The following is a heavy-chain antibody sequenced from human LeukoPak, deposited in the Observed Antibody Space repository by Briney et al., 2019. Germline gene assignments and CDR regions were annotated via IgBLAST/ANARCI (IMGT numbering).Heavy chain of an antibody. CDR3: AKGALRGYTYGYTPYYFDY. CDR1: GGTFSNYA. D-gene: IGHD5-18*01. J-gene: IGHJ4*01. Sequence: GASVKVSCKASGGTFSNYAISWVRQAPGQGLEWMGGIIPIFGTANYAQKFRGRVTITADKSTRTAYMELSSLRSEDTAVYYCAKGALRGYTYGYTPYYFDYWGHGTLVTVSS. V-gene: IGHV1-69*06. CDR2: IIPIFGTA.